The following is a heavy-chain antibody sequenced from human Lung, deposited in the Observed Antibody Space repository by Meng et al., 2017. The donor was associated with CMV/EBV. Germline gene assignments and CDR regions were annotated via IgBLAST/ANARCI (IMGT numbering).Heavy chain of an antibody. J-gene: IGHJ4*02. V-gene: IGHV1-2*02. CDR2: INPNSGGT. Sequence: SXXVSFLASGYTFPGYYMHWVRQAPGQGLEWMGWINPNSGGTNYAQKFQGRVTMNRDTYISTAYMELSRLRSDDTAVYYCARESSNGYFDYWCQGTLVTVSS. CDR1: GYTFPGYY. D-gene: IGHD2-8*01. CDR3: ARESSNGYFDY.